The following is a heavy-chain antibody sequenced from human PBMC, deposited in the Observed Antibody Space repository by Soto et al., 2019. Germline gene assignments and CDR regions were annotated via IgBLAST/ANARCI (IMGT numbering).Heavy chain of an antibody. CDR2: IYYTGVT. CDR3: ARDLRGRRSGRFDP. V-gene: IGHV4-31*03. D-gene: IGHD3-10*01. Sequence: SETLSLTCTLSGDPITSGGFYWTWIRQHPAKGLEWIGYIYYTGVTYYNPSLKSRATISVDTSKNQFSLNLSSVTAADTAMYYCARDLRGRRSGRFDPWGQGTLVTVSS. CDR1: GDPITSGGFY. J-gene: IGHJ5*02.